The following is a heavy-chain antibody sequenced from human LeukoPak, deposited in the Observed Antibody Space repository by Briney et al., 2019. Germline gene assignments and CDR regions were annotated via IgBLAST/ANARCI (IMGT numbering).Heavy chain of an antibody. CDR2: IYHSGNT. J-gene: IGHJ5*02. Sequence: SETLSLTCAVSGYSISSGYYWGWIRQPPGKGLEWIGSIYHSGNTYYNPSLKSRVTISVDTSKNQFSLKLSSVTAADTAVYYCALGSDILTGYNWFDPWGQGTLVTVSS. CDR3: ALGSDILTGYNWFDP. CDR1: GYSISSGYY. D-gene: IGHD3-9*01. V-gene: IGHV4-38-2*01.